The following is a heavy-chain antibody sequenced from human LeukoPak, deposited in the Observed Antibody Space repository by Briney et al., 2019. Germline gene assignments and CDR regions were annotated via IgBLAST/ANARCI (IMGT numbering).Heavy chain of an antibody. D-gene: IGHD2-2*02. Sequence: GRSLRLPCAASGFTFDDYAMHWVRQAPGKGLEWVSGISWNSGSIGYVDSVKGRFTISRDNAKNSLYLQMNSLRAEDTALYYCAKGYCSSTSCYKFNYWGQGTLVTVSS. CDR3: AKGYCSSTSCYKFNY. J-gene: IGHJ4*02. V-gene: IGHV3-9*01. CDR2: ISWNSGSI. CDR1: GFTFDDYA.